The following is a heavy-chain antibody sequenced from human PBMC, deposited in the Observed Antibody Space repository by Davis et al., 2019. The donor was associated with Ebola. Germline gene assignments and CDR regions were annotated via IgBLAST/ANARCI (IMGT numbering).Heavy chain of an antibody. J-gene: IGHJ2*01. Sequence: GGSLRLSCAASGFSFSNYDIHWVRQAPGKGLEWVAVISYDGSNKYYADSVKGRFTISRDNSKNTLYLQMNSLRAEDTAVYYCARDDYGDLLSMGYFDLWGRGTLVTVSS. CDR2: ISYDGSNK. CDR1: GFSFSNYD. V-gene: IGHV3-30*12. D-gene: IGHD4-17*01. CDR3: ARDDYGDLLSMGYFDL.